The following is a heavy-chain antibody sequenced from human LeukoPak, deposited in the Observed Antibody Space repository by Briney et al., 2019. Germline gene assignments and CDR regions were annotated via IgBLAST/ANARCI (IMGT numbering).Heavy chain of an antibody. CDR1: GSNFNKYW. D-gene: IGHD3-3*01. J-gene: IGHJ4*02. Sequence: GGSLEISGQGSGSNFNKYWSGWGGPLQGKGLEGMGIIYPADSDTRYSPSFQGQFTISADKSISTAYLQWSSLKASDTAIYYCATVAYNFWSGYLHWGQGTLVTVSS. V-gene: IGHV5-51*01. CDR2: IYPADSDT. CDR3: ATVAYNFWSGYLH.